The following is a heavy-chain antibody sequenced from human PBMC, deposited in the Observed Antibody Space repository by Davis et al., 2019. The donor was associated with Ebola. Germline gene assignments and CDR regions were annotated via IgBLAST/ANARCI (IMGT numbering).Heavy chain of an antibody. CDR2: IKQDGSEK. CDR1: GFTFSSYW. V-gene: IGHV3-7*01. Sequence: PGGSLRLSCAASGFTFSSYWMSWVRQAPGKGLEWVANIKQDGSEKYYVDSVKGRFTISRDNAKNSLYLQMNSLRAEDTAVYYCARSSWVYCSSTSCQFDYWGQGTLVTVSS. D-gene: IGHD2-2*01. CDR3: ARSSWVYCSSTSCQFDY. J-gene: IGHJ4*02.